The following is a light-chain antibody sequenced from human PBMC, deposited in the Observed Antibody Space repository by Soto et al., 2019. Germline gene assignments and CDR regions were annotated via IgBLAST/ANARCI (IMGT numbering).Light chain of an antibody. V-gene: IGLV2-8*01. J-gene: IGLJ3*02. CDR1: SSDIGTYKY. Sequence: QSALTQPPSASGSPGQSVTISCTGTSSDIGTYKYVSWYQQHPGQAPKVIIYEVNKRPYGVPDRFSGSKSGNTASLTVSGLQAEDEADYYCISYGGSNHWVFGGGTKLTVL. CDR3: ISYGGSNHWV. CDR2: EVN.